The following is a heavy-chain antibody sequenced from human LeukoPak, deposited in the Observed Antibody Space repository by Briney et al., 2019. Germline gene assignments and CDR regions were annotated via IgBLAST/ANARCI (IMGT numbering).Heavy chain of an antibody. V-gene: IGHV4-39*01. CDR3: ARTNGRGNFDY. CDR1: GAXISSTTYY. Sequence: SETLSLTCTVSGAXISSTTYYWGWIRQPPGKGLEWFGSIYYSGSTYYNPSLKSRVTISVDTSKNQFSLKLSSVTAADTAVYYCARTNGRGNFDYWGQGILVTVSS. CDR2: IYYSGST. J-gene: IGHJ4*02. D-gene: IGHD2-15*01.